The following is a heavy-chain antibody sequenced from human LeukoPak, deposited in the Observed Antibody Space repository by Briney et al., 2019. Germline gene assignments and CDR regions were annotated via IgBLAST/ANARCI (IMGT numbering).Heavy chain of an antibody. V-gene: IGHV1-2*02. CDR1: GYTFTGYY. Sequence: ASVKVSCKASGYTFTGYYMHWVRQAPGQGLEWMGWINPNSGGTNYAQKFQGRVTMTRDTSISTAYMELSRLRPDDTAVYYCARSGSGYYYPPYDYWGQGTLVTVSS. CDR2: INPNSGGT. CDR3: ARSGSGYYYPPYDY. D-gene: IGHD3-22*01. J-gene: IGHJ4*02.